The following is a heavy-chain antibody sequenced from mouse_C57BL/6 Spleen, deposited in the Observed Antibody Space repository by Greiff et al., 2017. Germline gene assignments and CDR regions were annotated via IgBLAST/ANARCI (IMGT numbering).Heavy chain of an antibody. D-gene: IGHD1-1*01. J-gene: IGHJ2*01. CDR3: ARAGVITTAYFDY. CDR1: GFTFSSYA. CDR2: ISDGGSYT. V-gene: IGHV5-4*03. Sequence: DVKLVESGGGLVKPGGSLKLSCAASGFTFSSYAMSWVRQTPEKRLEWVATISDGGSYTYYPDNVKGRFTISRDNAKNNLYLQMSHLKSEDTAMYYCARAGVITTAYFDYWGQGTTLTVSS.